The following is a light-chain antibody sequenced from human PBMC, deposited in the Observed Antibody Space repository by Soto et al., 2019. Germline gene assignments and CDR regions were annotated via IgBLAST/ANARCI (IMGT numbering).Light chain of an antibody. V-gene: IGKV3-15*01. CDR1: QSVNSN. CDR3: QQDNNWPRT. J-gene: IGKJ1*01. Sequence: LTQSPVTFSLPPRERATLSCRASQSVNSNLAWYQQKAGQAPRLLIYGTSTRATGIPARFTGSGSGTDFTLTISSLQFEDFAVYYCQQDNNWPRTFGQGTKVDI. CDR2: GTS.